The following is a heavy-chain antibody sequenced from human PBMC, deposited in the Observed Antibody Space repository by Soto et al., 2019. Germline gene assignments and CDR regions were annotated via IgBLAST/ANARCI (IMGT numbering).Heavy chain of an antibody. V-gene: IGHV3-30*18. Sequence: QVQLVESGGGVVQPGRSLRLSCAASGFTFSSYGMHWVRQAPGKGLEWVAVISYDGSNKYYADSVKGRFTISRDNSKNTLYLQMNSLRAEDTAVYYCAKDLKVLHYYYGMDVWGQGTTVTVSS. CDR1: GFTFSSYG. CDR2: ISYDGSNK. CDR3: AKDLKVLHYYYGMDV. J-gene: IGHJ6*02.